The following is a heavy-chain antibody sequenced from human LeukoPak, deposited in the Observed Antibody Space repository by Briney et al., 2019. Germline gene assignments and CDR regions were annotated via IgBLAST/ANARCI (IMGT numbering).Heavy chain of an antibody. V-gene: IGHV1-8*01. J-gene: IGHJ4*02. CDR1: GYTFTSYD. Sequence: ASVKVSCKASGYTFTSYDINWVRQATGQGLEWMGWMNPNSGNTGYAQKFQGRVTMTRNTSISTAYMELRSLRSDDTAVYYCARSPKYSYGRYYFDYWGQGTLVTVSS. CDR2: MNPNSGNT. CDR3: ARSPKYSYGRYYFDY. D-gene: IGHD5-18*01.